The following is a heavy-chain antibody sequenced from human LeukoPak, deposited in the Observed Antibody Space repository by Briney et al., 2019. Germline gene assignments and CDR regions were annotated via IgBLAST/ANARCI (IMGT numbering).Heavy chain of an antibody. J-gene: IGHJ4*02. CDR1: GFTFSSYA. CDR3: ARSLLWFGELLY. D-gene: IGHD3-10*01. CDR2: ISYDGSNK. Sequence: PGGSLRLSCAASGFTFSSYAMHWVRQAPGKGLEWVAVISYDGSNKYYAASVKGRFTISRDNSKNTLYLQMNSLRAEDTAVYCCARSLLWFGELLYWGQGTLVTVSS. V-gene: IGHV3-30*04.